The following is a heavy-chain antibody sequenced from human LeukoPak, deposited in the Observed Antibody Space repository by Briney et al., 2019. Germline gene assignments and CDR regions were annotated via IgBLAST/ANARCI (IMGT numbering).Heavy chain of an antibody. J-gene: IGHJ4*02. V-gene: IGHV3-9*01. CDR3: AKAISSSLGRGTYYFDY. CDR1: GFTCDDYA. Sequence: GRSLRLSCAASGFTCDDYAMHWVRQAPGKGLEWVSGISWNSGTRGYADSVKGRFTISRDNAKTSLYLQMNSLRAEDTALYYCAKAISSSLGRGTYYFDYWGQGTLVTVSS. CDR2: ISWNSGTR. D-gene: IGHD6-13*01.